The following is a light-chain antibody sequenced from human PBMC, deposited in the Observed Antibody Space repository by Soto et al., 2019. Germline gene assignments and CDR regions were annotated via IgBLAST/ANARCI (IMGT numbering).Light chain of an antibody. CDR1: QGISSW. V-gene: IGKV1-12*01. CDR2: GAS. CDR3: QQADSFPLT. J-gene: IGKJ4*01. Sequence: DIQMTQSPSSVSASVGDRVTITCRASQGISSWLDWYQQKPGKAPNLLIYGASSLRSGVPSRFSGSASGTDVTLTITSLQPEDFATYYCQQADSFPLTFGGGTKVEIK.